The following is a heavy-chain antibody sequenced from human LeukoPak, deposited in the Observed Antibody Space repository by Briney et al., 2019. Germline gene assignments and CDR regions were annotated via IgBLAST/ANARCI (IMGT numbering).Heavy chain of an antibody. CDR1: GGSISSGHYY. D-gene: IGHD7-27*01. CDR3: TRDLGNWDIDY. CDR2: IHSNGNT. Sequence: SETLSLTCTVSGGSISSGHYYWGWVRQPPGKGLEWIGSIHSNGNTYYSPSLRSRLSISKDTSKNQFSLNLSSLTAADTAVYYCTRDLGNWDIDYWGQGILVTVSS. V-gene: IGHV4-39*07. J-gene: IGHJ4*02.